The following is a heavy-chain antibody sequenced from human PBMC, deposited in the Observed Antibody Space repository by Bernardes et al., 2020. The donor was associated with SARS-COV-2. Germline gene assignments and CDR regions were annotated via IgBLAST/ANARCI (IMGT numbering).Heavy chain of an antibody. D-gene: IGHD2-15*01. CDR1: GLVFHTFG. Sequence: GGSLRLSCTASGLVFHTFGMHWVRQAPGKGLEWVALIWSDASDEYYADSVKGRFTISRDNSKNTLYLQMDSLRAEDTAVYYCATDYPCSGGTCFLDYWGQGTLVTVSS. CDR2: IWSDASDE. V-gene: IGHV3-33*01. CDR3: ATDYPCSGGTCFLDY. J-gene: IGHJ4*02.